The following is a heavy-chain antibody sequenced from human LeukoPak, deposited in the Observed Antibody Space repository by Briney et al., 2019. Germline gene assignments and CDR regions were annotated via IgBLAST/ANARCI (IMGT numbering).Heavy chain of an antibody. CDR2: INHSGST. V-gene: IGHV4-34*01. CDR1: GGSFSGYY. CDR3: ARGLRVAFDI. J-gene: IGHJ3*02. D-gene: IGHD6-13*01. Sequence: SETLSLTCAVYGGSFSGYYWSWIRQPPGKGLEWIGEINHSGSTNYNPSLKSRVTISVDASKNQFSLKLSSVTAADTAVYYCARGLRVAFDIWGQGTMVTVSS.